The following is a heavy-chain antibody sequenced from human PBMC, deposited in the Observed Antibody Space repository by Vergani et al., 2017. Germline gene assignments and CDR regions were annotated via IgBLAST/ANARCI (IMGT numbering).Heavy chain of an antibody. J-gene: IGHJ2*01. CDR2: IWYDGSNK. CDR1: GFTFSSYG. V-gene: IGHV3-33*01. D-gene: IGHD6-19*01. CDR3: ARVRYYSSGWTDWYLDL. Sequence: QVQLVESGGGVVQPGRSLRLSCAASGFTFSSYGMHWVRQAPGKGLEWVAVIWYDGSNKYYADSVKGRFTISRDNSKNTLYLQMNSLRAEDTAVYYCARVRYYSSGWTDWYLDLWGRGTLVTVSS.